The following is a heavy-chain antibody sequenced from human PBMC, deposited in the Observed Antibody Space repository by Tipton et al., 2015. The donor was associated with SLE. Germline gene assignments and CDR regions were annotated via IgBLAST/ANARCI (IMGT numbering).Heavy chain of an antibody. CDR2: IYYSGNT. CDR3: AVGDESSGHYFDY. J-gene: IGHJ4*02. Sequence: TLSLTCTVSGDSIRRSIYYWGWIRQPPGKGLEWIGNIYYSGNTYFNPSLKSRVVISIDTSKNQFSLKLFSVIAADTAVYFCAVGDESSGHYFDYWGQGTLVPVSS. D-gene: IGHD3-22*01. V-gene: IGHV4-39*07. CDR1: GDSIRRSIYY.